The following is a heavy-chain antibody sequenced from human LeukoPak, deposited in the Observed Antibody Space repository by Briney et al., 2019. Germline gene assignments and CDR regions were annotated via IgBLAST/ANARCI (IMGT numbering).Heavy chain of an antibody. CDR1: GFTFSSYA. V-gene: IGHV3-23*01. D-gene: IGHD1-7*01. Sequence: PGGPLRLSCAASGFTFSSYAMSWVRQAPGKGLEWVSAISGSGGSTYYADSVKGRFTISRDNSKNTLYPQMNSLRAEDTAVYYCAKDPNNWNYEGYWGQGTLVTVSS. CDR2: ISGSGGST. CDR3: AKDPNNWNYEGY. J-gene: IGHJ4*02.